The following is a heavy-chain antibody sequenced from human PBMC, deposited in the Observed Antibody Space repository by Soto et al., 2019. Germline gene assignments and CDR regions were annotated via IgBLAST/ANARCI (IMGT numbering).Heavy chain of an antibody. D-gene: IGHD1-26*01. J-gene: IGHJ4*02. CDR3: ARESGSYYESSFDY. Sequence: PSETLSLTCTVSGGSISSYYWSWIRQPPGKGLEWIGYIYYSGSTNYNPSLKSRVTISVDTSKNQFSLKLSSVTAADTAVYYCARESGSYYESSFDYWGQGTRVTVSS. CDR2: IYYSGST. V-gene: IGHV4-59*01. CDR1: GGSISSYY.